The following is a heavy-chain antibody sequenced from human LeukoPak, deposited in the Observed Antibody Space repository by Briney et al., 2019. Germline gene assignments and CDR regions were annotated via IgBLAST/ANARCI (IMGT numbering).Heavy chain of an antibody. CDR2: ITRSGAAK. V-gene: IGHV3-23*01. CDR1: GFTFNTFA. CDR3: AKDHPSCGGRDCLLFDN. D-gene: IGHD2-21*01. Sequence: GGSLRLSCAASGFTFNTFAMSWGRQAPGKGLEWVSTITRSGAAKYYADSVKGRFTISRDNSKNTLYLRMDSLSAEDTALYYCAKDHPSCGGRDCLLFDNWGQGTLVTVSS. J-gene: IGHJ4*02.